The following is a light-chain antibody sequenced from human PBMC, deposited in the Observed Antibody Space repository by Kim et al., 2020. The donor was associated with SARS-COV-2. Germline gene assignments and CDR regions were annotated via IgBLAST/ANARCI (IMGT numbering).Light chain of an antibody. V-gene: IGLV3-21*04. Sequence: APGKTARINCGGNNSGSKSVHWYQQKPGQAPVLVIYYDSDRPSGIPERFSGSNSGNTATLTISRVEAGDEADYYCQVWDSSSDHWVFGGGTKLTVL. CDR3: QVWDSSSDHWV. CDR1: NSGSKS. J-gene: IGLJ3*02. CDR2: YDS.